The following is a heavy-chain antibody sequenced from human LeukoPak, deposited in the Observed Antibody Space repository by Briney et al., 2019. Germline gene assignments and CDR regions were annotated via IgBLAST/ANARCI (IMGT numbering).Heavy chain of an antibody. V-gene: IGHV1-2*02. CDR3: ARLAYGELGD. J-gene: IGHJ4*02. D-gene: IGHD4-17*01. CDR2: INPNSGDT. CDR1: GYSFTVYY. Sequence: ASVKVSCKASGYSFTVYYIHWVRQAPGQGLEWMGWINPNSGDTKYAQKFQGRVTMTRDTSISTAYMELSRLRSDDTAVYYCARLAYGELGDWGQGTLVTVSS.